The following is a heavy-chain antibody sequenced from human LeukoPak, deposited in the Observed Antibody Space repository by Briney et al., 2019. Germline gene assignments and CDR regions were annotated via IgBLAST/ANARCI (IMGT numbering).Heavy chain of an antibody. CDR2: IYTSGST. D-gene: IGHD5-18*01. CDR3: ARDSGYSYVFDY. V-gene: IGHV4-61*02. J-gene: IGHJ4*02. CDR1: GGSISSGRYY. Sequence: SQTLSITCTVSGGSISSGRYYWSWIRQPAGKGLEWSGRIYTSGSTNYNPSLKSRVTISVDTSTHQFSLKLSSVTAADTAVYYCARDSGYSYVFDYWGQGTLVTVSS.